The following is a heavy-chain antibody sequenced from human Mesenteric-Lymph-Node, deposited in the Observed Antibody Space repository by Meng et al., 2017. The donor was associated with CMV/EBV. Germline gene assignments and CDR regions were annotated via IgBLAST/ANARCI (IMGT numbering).Heavy chain of an antibody. D-gene: IGHD3-22*01. CDR1: GGSVSSGSYY. J-gene: IGHJ3*02. Sequence: GSLRLSCTVSGGSVSSGSYYWSWIRQPPGKGLEWIGYVYYSGSTKYNPSLKSRVTISVDTSKNHLSLKVSSVTAADTAVYYCARGYYDSSGSSNTFDIWGQGTMVTVSS. V-gene: IGHV4-61*03. CDR3: ARGYYDSSGSSNTFDI. CDR2: VYYSGST.